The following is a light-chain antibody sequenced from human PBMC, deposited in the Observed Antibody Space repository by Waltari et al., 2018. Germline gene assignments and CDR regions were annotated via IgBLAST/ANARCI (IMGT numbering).Light chain of an antibody. CDR1: SSNIGRNT. J-gene: IGLJ3*02. CDR3: AAWDDSLIGPV. V-gene: IGLV1-44*01. CDR2: GNN. Sequence: QSVLTQSPSTSGTPGQKVTISCSGRSSNIGRNTVTWYQQLPGTAPKLLIYGNNQRPPGVPDRFSGSKSGTSASLAISGLQSEDEADDYCAAWDDSLIGPVFGGGTKLTVL.